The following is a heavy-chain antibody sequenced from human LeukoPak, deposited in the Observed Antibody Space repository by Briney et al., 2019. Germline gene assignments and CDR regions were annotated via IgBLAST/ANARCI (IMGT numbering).Heavy chain of an antibody. CDR1: GFTFAPYW. Sequence: GGSLRLSCAASGFTFAPYWMTWVRQAPGKGLEYVATMNRDGSEKYYVDSVKGRFTISRDNSKNSLYLQMDSPRAEDTAVYYCARGIEEWLYLYYWGQGALVTVAS. J-gene: IGHJ4*02. CDR2: MNRDGSEK. CDR3: ARGIEEWLYLYY. D-gene: IGHD3-3*01. V-gene: IGHV3-7*04.